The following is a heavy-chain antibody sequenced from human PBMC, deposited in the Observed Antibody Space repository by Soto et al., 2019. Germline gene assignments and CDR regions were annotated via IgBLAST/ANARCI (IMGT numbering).Heavy chain of an antibody. Sequence: QVQLVQSGAEVREPGASVKVSCKASGYNFASNHMYWVRQIPGQGLEWMGIINPTDESTSYAQKFRGRVTLTRDTPTNTDYMELSGLTSEDTAVYYCARDRFGSWTFDYWGQGTLVTVSS. CDR2: INPTDEST. V-gene: IGHV1-46*01. D-gene: IGHD6-13*01. J-gene: IGHJ4*02. CDR1: GYNFASNH. CDR3: ARDRFGSWTFDY.